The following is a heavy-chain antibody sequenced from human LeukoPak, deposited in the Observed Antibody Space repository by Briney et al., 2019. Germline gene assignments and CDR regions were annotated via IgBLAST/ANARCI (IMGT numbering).Heavy chain of an antibody. Sequence: GGSLRLSCAASGFTFSSYSMNWVRQAPGKGLEWVSSISSSSSYIYYADSVKGRFTISRDNAKNSLYLQMNSLRAEDTAVYYCARGALTGYPIDYWGQGTLVTVSS. D-gene: IGHD3-9*01. CDR1: GFTFSSYS. J-gene: IGHJ4*02. V-gene: IGHV3-21*01. CDR2: ISSSSSYI. CDR3: ARGALTGYPIDY.